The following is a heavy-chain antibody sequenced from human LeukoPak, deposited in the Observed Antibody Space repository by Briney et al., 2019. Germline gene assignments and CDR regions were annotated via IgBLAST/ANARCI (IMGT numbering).Heavy chain of an antibody. V-gene: IGHV3-15*01. Sequence: GGSLRLSCAVSGFTLTNHGVSWVRQAPGKGLEWVGRIKSKADGETIDYAAPVKGRFTFSRDDSKNMLYLQMNSLKSEDTAVYYCSTLTSRGLSDSWGQGTLVTVSS. CDR1: GFTLTNHG. CDR2: IKSKADGETI. CDR3: STLTSRGLSDS. J-gene: IGHJ4*02. D-gene: IGHD1-20*01.